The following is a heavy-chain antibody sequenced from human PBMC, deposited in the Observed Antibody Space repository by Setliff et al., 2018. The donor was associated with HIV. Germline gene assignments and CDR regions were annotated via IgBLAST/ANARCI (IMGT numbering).Heavy chain of an antibody. CDR3: ARQGDGHNLYHVYYFDY. J-gene: IGHJ4*02. CDR1: GGTFSSYA. Sequence: RASVKVSCKASGGTFSSYAISWVRQAPGQGLEWMGRIIPIFGTANYAQKFQGRVTITADKSTGTGYMELSGLRFEDTAVYYCARQGDGHNLYHVYYFDYWGQGTLVTVSS. D-gene: IGHD3-16*01. CDR2: IIPIFGTA. V-gene: IGHV1-69*06.